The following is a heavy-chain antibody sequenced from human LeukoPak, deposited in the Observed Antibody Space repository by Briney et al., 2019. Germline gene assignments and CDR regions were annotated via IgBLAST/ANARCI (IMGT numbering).Heavy chain of an antibody. CDR2: IYSGGYT. CDR3: ARAPARASVSWFDP. CDR1: GFTVSSSY. J-gene: IGHJ5*02. V-gene: IGHV3-53*01. D-gene: IGHD3-3*01. Sequence: GGSLRLSCAASGFTVSSSYMIWVRQAPGKGLEWVSVIYSGGYTYYADSVKGRFTISRDHSKNTLYLQMDSLRAEDTAVYYCARAPARASVSWFDPWGQGTLVTVSS.